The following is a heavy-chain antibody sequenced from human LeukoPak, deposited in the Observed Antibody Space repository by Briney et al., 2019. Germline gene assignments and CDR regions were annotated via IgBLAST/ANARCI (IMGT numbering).Heavy chain of an antibody. Sequence: ASVKVSCKASGYTFTSYAMHWVRQAPGQRLEWMGWINAGNGNTKYSQKFQGRVTITRDTSASTAYMELSSLRSEDTAVYYCARDVRYFDWLDGAFDIWGQGTMVTVSS. D-gene: IGHD3-9*01. CDR2: INAGNGNT. V-gene: IGHV1-3*01. J-gene: IGHJ3*02. CDR1: GYTFTSYA. CDR3: ARDVRYFDWLDGAFDI.